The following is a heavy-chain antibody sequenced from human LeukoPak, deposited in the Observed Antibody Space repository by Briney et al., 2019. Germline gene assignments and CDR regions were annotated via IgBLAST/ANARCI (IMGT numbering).Heavy chain of an antibody. Sequence: KPSETLSLTCAVYGGSFSGYYWSWIRQPPGKGLEWIGEINHSGSTNYNPSLKSRVTISVDTSKNQFPLKLSSVTAADTAVYYCARVGDKVTDYWGQGTLVTVSS. J-gene: IGHJ4*02. CDR3: ARVGDKVTDY. D-gene: IGHD5-12*01. V-gene: IGHV4-34*01. CDR1: GGSFSGYY. CDR2: INHSGST.